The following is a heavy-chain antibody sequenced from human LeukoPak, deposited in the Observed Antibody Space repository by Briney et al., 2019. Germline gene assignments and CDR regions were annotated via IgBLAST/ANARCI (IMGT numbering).Heavy chain of an antibody. V-gene: IGHV3-33*01. J-gene: IGHJ4*02. Sequence: GGSLRLSCAACGFTFSSYGMLWVRQAPGKGLEWVAVIWYDGSNKYYADSVKGRFTISRDNSKNTLYLQMNSLRAEDTAVYYCARDPPYYYDSSGTLDYWGQGTLVTVSS. CDR1: GFTFSSYG. CDR2: IWYDGSNK. D-gene: IGHD3-22*01. CDR3: ARDPPYYYDSSGTLDY.